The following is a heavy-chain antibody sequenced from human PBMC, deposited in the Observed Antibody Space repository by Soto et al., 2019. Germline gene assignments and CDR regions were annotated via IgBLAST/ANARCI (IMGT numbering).Heavy chain of an antibody. Sequence: SVKVSCKASGYTFTSSGISWVRQAPGQGPEWMGWISTYNGNTNYAQNLQGRVTMTTDTSTSTAYMELRGLRSDDTAVYYCARTVAGYFDYWGQGTLVTVSS. V-gene: IGHV1-18*01. J-gene: IGHJ4*02. CDR1: GYTFTSSG. CDR2: ISTYNGNT. D-gene: IGHD6-19*01. CDR3: ARTVAGYFDY.